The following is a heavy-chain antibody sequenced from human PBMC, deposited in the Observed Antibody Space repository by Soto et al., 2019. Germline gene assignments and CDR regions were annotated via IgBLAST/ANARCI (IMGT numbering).Heavy chain of an antibody. D-gene: IGHD6-13*01. CDR1: GYSFTSYW. J-gene: IGHJ6*02. Sequence: GESLKISCKGSGYSFTSYWIGWVRQMPGKGLEWMGIIYPGDSDTRYSPSFQGQVTISADKSISTAYLQWSSLKASDTAMYYCARHESSSSWYYYYGMDVWGQGTTVTVSS. V-gene: IGHV5-51*01. CDR3: ARHESSSSWYYYYGMDV. CDR2: IYPGDSDT.